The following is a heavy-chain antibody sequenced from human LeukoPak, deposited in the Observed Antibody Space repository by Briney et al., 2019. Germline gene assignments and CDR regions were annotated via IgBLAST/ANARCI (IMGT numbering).Heavy chain of an antibody. CDR2: IYYSGST. Sequence: PSETLSLTCTVSGGSISSSSYYWGWIRQPPGKGLEWIGSIYYSGSTYYNLSLKSRVTISVDTSKNQFSLKLSSVTAADTAVYYCARHYQGGYYDSSGYPPHDYWGQGTLVTVSS. CDR3: ARHYQGGYYDSSGYPPHDY. D-gene: IGHD3-22*01. V-gene: IGHV4-39*01. J-gene: IGHJ4*02. CDR1: GGSISSSSYY.